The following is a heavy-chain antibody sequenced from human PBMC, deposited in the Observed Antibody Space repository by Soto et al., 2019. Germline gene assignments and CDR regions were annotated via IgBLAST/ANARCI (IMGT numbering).Heavy chain of an antibody. D-gene: IGHD5-12*01. V-gene: IGHV3-7*04. CDR1: GLTFSSYW. CDR3: ARDGDGYNRVAFDI. CDR2: IKEDGTEI. Sequence: EVQLVESGGGLVQPGGSLRLSCEASGLTFSSYWMSWVRQAPGKGLEWVAIIKEDGTEIYYVDSEKGRFTISRDNAKNSLYLQMNSLRAEDTAVYYCARDGDGYNRVAFDIWGQGTMVTVSS. J-gene: IGHJ3*02.